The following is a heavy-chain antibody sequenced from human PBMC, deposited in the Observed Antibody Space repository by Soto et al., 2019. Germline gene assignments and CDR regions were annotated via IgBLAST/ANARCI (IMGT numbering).Heavy chain of an antibody. J-gene: IGHJ6*01. CDR3: VREECSGGSCYMRYYYYYGMDV. CDR1: GYTFTSYY. V-gene: IGHV1-46*01. D-gene: IGHD2-15*01. CDR2: INPSGGST. Sequence: QVQLVQSGAEVKKPGASVKVSCKASGYTFTSYYMHWVRQAPGQGLEWMGIINPSGGSTSYAQKFQGRVTMTRDTSTSTVYMELSSLRSEDTAVYYCVREECSGGSCYMRYYYYYGMDVW.